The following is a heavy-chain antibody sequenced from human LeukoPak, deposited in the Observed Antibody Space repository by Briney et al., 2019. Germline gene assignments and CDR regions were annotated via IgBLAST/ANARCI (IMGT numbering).Heavy chain of an antibody. D-gene: IGHD2-21*01. CDR3: AKLYYLESGGHFSGDF. CDR2: ISGSGGNT. Sequence: GGSLRLSCAMSGFTFSSYAVSWVRQAPGKGLEWVSAISGSGGNTYYADSVKSRFTISRDNSKNMLYLQMNSLRAGDTAVYYCAKLYYLESGGHFSGDFWGQGTLVTVSS. J-gene: IGHJ4*02. V-gene: IGHV3-23*01. CDR1: GFTFSSYA.